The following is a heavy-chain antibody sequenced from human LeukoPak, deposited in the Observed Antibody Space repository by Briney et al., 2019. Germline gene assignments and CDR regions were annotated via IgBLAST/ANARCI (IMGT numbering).Heavy chain of an antibody. CDR1: GFTFSSYA. Sequence: GGSLRLSCAASGFTFSSYAMSWVRQAPGKGLEWVSAISGSGGSTYYADSVKGRFTISRDNSKNTLYLQMNSLRAEDTAVYYCAKFIRQQQLVRYYYGMDVWGQGTTVTVSS. CDR2: ISGSGGST. CDR3: AKFIRQQQLVRYYYGMDV. V-gene: IGHV3-23*01. J-gene: IGHJ6*02. D-gene: IGHD6-13*01.